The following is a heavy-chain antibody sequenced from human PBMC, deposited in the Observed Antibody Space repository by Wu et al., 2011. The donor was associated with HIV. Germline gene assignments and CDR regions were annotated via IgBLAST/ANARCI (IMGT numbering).Heavy chain of an antibody. CDR3: ARDPGIAATGMFG. V-gene: IGHV1-2*02. D-gene: IGHD6-13*01. CDR1: GYTFSSYY. CDR2: INPNSGGT. Sequence: QVQLVQSGAEVKKPGASVKVSCKAVGYTFSSYYMHWVRQAPGQGLEWMGWINPNSGGTNYAQKFQGRATMTRDTSINTAYMDLSSLRSDDSAVYYCARDPGIAATGMFGWGQGTLVTVSS. J-gene: IGHJ4*02.